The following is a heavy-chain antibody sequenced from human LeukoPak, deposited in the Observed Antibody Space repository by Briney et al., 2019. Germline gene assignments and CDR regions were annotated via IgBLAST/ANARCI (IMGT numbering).Heavy chain of an antibody. CDR3: ARDTDDSSGYLFDY. Sequence: ASVKVSCKASGYTFTNYYLHWVRQAPGHGLEWMAIINPSDGGTYYEQKLQGRVTVTRDTSTSTVYMELSSLRSEDAAVYYCARDTDDSSGYLFDYWGQGTLVTVSS. CDR1: GYTFTNYY. CDR2: INPSDGGT. D-gene: IGHD3-22*01. J-gene: IGHJ4*02. V-gene: IGHV1-46*01.